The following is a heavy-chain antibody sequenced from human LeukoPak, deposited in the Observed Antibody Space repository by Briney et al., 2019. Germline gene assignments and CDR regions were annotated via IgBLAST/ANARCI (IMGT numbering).Heavy chain of an antibody. CDR3: ARPSGYDWADAFDI. V-gene: IGHV1-18*01. J-gene: IGHJ3*02. CDR1: GYTFTSYG. Sequence: EASVKVSCKASGYTFTSYGISWVRQAPGQGLEWMGWISAYNGNTNYAQKLQGRVTMTTDTSPSTAYMELRSLRSDDTAVYYCARPSGYDWADAFDIWGQGTMVTVSS. CDR2: ISAYNGNT. D-gene: IGHD5-12*01.